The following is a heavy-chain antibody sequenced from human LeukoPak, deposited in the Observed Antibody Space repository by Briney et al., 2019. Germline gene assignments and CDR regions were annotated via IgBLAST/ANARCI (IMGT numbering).Heavy chain of an antibody. D-gene: IGHD2-21*02. CDR1: GYTFTSYG. V-gene: IGHV1-18*01. CDR3: ARTAIGENWFDP. J-gene: IGHJ5*02. Sequence: ASVKVSCKASGYTFTSYGISWVRQTPGQGLEWMGWISAYNGNTNYAQKLQGRVTMTTDTSTSTAYMELRSLRSDDTAVYYCARTAIGENWFDPWGQGTLVTVSS. CDR2: ISAYNGNT.